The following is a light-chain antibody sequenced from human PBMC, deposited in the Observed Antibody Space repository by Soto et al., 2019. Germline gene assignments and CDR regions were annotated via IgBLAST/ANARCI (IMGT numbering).Light chain of an antibody. V-gene: IGKV1-5*01. J-gene: IGKJ1*01. CDR2: YAS. CDR1: QRGSSC. CDR3: QQYNSYAWT. Sequence: DIQMTQSPSTLSASVGDRVTTTCLARQRGSSCVAGYHQKPGKDAKLLIYYASSLESGGPSTFSGSGSGTEFTLTIISLQPDEFATDYCQQYNSYAWTFGQGTKVDIK.